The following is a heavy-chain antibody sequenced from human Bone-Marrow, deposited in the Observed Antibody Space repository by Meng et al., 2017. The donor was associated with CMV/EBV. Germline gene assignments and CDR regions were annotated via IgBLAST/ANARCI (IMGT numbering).Heavy chain of an antibody. CDR2: ISGSGNDI. CDR1: GITFSDFY. Sequence: GESLKISCAASGITFSDFYMTWFRQAPGKGPESLSYISGSGNDINYADSVRGRLIVSRDNAGRSLYLQLNSLRVEDTAVYYCAQHTRVATNWGPGTPVTVSS. J-gene: IGHJ4*02. V-gene: IGHV3-11*04. CDR3: AQHTRVATN. D-gene: IGHD2-2*01.